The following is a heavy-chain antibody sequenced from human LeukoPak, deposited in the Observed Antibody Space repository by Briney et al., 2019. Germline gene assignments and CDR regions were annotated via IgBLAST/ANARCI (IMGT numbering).Heavy chain of an antibody. CDR2: IYYSGST. CDR3: AREAGRGIGGPRDAFDI. Sequence: TSETLSLTCTVSGGSISSSSYYWGWIRQPPGKGLEWIGSIYYSGSTYHNPSLKSRVTISVDTSKNQFSLKLSSVTAADTAVYYCAREAGRGIGGPRDAFDIWGQGTMVTVSS. CDR1: GGSISSSSYY. D-gene: IGHD3-10*01. J-gene: IGHJ3*02. V-gene: IGHV4-39*02.